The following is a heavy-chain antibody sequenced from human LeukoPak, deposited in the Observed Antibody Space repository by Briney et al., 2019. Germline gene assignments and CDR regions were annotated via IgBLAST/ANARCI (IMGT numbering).Heavy chain of an antibody. CDR3: AKSGSGWYSRGNYFDY. V-gene: IGHV3-23*01. CDR1: GFTFSSYT. D-gene: IGHD6-19*01. J-gene: IGHJ4*02. Sequence: GGSQRLSCAPSGFTFSSYTMNWVRQAPGKGLEWVSVISGSGSNTYYADSVKGRFTISRDNSKNTLYLQMNSLRAEDTAVYYCAKSGSGWYSRGNYFDYWGQGTLVTVSS. CDR2: ISGSGSNT.